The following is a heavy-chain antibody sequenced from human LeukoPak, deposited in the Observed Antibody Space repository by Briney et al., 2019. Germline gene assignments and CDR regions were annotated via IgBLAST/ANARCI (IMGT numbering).Heavy chain of an antibody. CDR3: AIADHYYDSSGYQKFDY. CDR2: IIPFFGTA. J-gene: IGHJ4*02. V-gene: IGHV1-69*05. CDR1: GDTSSSYS. Sequence: ASVKVSCKASGDTSSSYSFSWVRQAPGQGLEWVGGIIPFFGTAKYAQKFQGRITIATDESTSTAYMELSRLRSEDTAVYYCAIADHYYDSSGYQKFDYWGQGTPLTVSS. D-gene: IGHD3-22*01.